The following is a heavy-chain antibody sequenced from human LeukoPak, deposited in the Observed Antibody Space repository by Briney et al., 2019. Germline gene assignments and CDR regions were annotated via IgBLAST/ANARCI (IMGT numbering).Heavy chain of an antibody. CDR1: GFTFSSYW. V-gene: IGHV3-74*01. CDR3: ARAPSEIGGYYPEYFRH. Sequence: GGSLRLSCAASGFTFSSYWMHWVRQAPGKGLVWVSRIKSDGSTNYADSAKGRFTISRDNAKNTVPLQMNSRRAEDTAAYYYARAPSEIGGYYPEYFRHWGQGTLVTVSS. J-gene: IGHJ1*01. CDR2: IKSDGST. D-gene: IGHD3-22*01.